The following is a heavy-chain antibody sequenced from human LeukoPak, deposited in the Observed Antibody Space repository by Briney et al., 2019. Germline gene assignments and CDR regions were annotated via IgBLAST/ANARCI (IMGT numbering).Heavy chain of an antibody. Sequence: PGGSLRLSCAASGFTFSDYYMSWIRQAPGKGLEWVSYISSSGSTIYYADSVKGRFTISRGNAKNSLYLQMNSLRAEDTAVYYCARDRTGGVWSGYPRYFDYWGQGTLVTVSS. J-gene: IGHJ4*02. D-gene: IGHD3-3*01. CDR1: GFTFSDYY. CDR2: ISSSGSTI. V-gene: IGHV3-11*04. CDR3: ARDRTGGVWSGYPRYFDY.